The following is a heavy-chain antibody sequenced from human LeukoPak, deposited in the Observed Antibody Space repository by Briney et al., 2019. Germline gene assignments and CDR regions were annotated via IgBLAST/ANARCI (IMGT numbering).Heavy chain of an antibody. Sequence: PGGSLRLSCVVSGFTFSSNWMSWVRQAPGKGLEWVGNIKEDGSVKCYVDSVKGRFTISRDNAKNSLYLQMNSLRAEDTAVYYCASQSFGRFDPWGQGTRVTVSS. CDR3: ASQSFGRFDP. V-gene: IGHV3-7*02. CDR1: GFTFSSNW. D-gene: IGHD3-16*01. J-gene: IGHJ5*02. CDR2: IKEDGSVK.